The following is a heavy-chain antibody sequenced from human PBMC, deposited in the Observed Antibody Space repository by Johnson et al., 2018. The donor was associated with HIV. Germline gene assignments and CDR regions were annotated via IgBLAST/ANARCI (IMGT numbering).Heavy chain of an antibody. CDR3: ARECQYYYDSSGCTYDAFDI. V-gene: IGHV3-74*01. D-gene: IGHD3-22*01. CDR2: INSDGSST. J-gene: IGHJ3*02. CDR1: GFTFSSYW. Sequence: EVQLVESGGGLVQPGGSLRLSCAASGFTFSSYWMHWVRQAPGKGLVWVSRINSDGSSTSYADSVKGRFTISRDNAKNTLYLQMNSLRAEETAVYYCARECQYYYDSSGCTYDAFDIWGQGTMVTVSS.